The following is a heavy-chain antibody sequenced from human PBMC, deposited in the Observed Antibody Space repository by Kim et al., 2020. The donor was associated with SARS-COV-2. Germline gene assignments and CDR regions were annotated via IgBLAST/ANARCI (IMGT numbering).Heavy chain of an antibody. J-gene: IGHJ4*02. V-gene: IGHV1-69*13. CDR1: GGTFSSYA. Sequence: SVKVSCKASGGTFSSYAISWVRQAPGQGLEWMGGIIPIFGTANYAQKFQGRVTITADESTSTAYMELSSLRSEDTAVYYCARANQHYYGSGRQYYFDYWGQGTLVTVSS. CDR2: IIPIFGTA. D-gene: IGHD3-10*01. CDR3: ARANQHYYGSGRQYYFDY.